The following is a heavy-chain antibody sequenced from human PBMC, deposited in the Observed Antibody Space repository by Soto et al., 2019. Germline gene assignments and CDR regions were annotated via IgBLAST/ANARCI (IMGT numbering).Heavy chain of an antibody. J-gene: IGHJ5*02. CDR3: ATSDPADSSSWYYWFDP. CDR1: GYTFTSYG. CDR2: ISAYNGNT. D-gene: IGHD6-13*01. Sequence: ASVKVSCKASGYTFTSYGISWVRQAPGQGLEWMGWISAYNGNTNYAQKLQGRVTMTTDTSTSTAYMELRSLRSDDTAVYYCATSDPADSSSWYYWFDPWGQGTLVTVSS. V-gene: IGHV1-18*01.